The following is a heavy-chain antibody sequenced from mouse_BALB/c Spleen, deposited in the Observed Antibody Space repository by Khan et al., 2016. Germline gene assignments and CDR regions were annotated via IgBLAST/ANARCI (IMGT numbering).Heavy chain of an antibody. D-gene: IGHD2-3*01. CDR1: GYSFTSYT. Sequence: VQLQQSGPELVKPGASFKISCKASGYSFTSYTMNWVKQSPGKKLEWIGLISPYNGDTSYHQRFKVKATLTVDQSSITAYMELLSLTSEDSAVNYCSISGYYDYWGQGTTLPVSS. CDR3: SISGYYDY. J-gene: IGHJ2*01. CDR2: ISPYNGDT. V-gene: IGHV1-26*01.